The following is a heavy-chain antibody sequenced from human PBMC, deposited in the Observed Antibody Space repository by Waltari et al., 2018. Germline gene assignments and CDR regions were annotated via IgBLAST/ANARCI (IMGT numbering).Heavy chain of an antibody. D-gene: IGHD2-8*01. J-gene: IGHJ2*01. CDR3: AGSTEVYAIDYFDL. V-gene: IGHV4-39*01. CDR1: GGSISSSSYY. Sequence: QLQLQESGPGLVKPSETLSLTCTVSGGSISSSSYYWGWIRQPPGKGLEWIGSIYYSGSTYYNPSLKSRVTISVDTSKNQFSLKLSSVTAADTAVYYCAGSTEVYAIDYFDLWGRGTLVTVSS. CDR2: IYYSGST.